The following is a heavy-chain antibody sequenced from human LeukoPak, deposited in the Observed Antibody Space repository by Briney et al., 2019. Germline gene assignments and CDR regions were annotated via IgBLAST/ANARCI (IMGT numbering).Heavy chain of an antibody. D-gene: IGHD1-7*01. J-gene: IGHJ6*04. CDR3: RSCITGTPGVV. Sequence: GGSLRLSCAASGLAFSGSFMYWVRQTSGKGLEWVGRIGRKSDSYATEYAASVRGRFTISRDDSKNTAYLQMNSLKTEDTAVYYCRSCITGTPGVVWGKGTTVIVSS. CDR1: GLAFSGSF. CDR2: IGRKSDSYAT. V-gene: IGHV3-73*01.